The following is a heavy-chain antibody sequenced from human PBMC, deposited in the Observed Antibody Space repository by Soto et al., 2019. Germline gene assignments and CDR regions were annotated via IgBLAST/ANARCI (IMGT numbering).Heavy chain of an antibody. V-gene: IGHV3-11*06. J-gene: IGHJ5*02. CDR3: ARDYTAATWFDP. CDR2: ISSSSSYT. D-gene: IGHD6-13*01. Sequence: AGGSLRLSCAASGFTFSDYYMSWIRQAPGKGLEWVSYISSSSSYTNYADSVKGRFTISRDNAKNSLYLQMNSLRAEDTAVYYWARDYTAATWFDPWGQGTLVTVSS. CDR1: GFTFSDYY.